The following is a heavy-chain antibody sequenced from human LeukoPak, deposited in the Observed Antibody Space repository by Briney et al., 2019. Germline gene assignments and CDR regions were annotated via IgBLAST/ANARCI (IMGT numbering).Heavy chain of an antibody. V-gene: IGHV4-31*03. CDR3: ARGYLDIVVVPAAGGFDY. J-gene: IGHJ4*02. Sequence: PSETLSLTCTVSGGSISSGGYYWSWIRQHPGKGLEWIGYIYYSGSTYYNPSPKSRVTISVDTSKNQFSLKLSSVTAADTAVYYCARGYLDIVVVPAAGGFDYWGQGTLVTVSS. D-gene: IGHD2-2*03. CDR1: GGSISSGGYY. CDR2: IYYSGST.